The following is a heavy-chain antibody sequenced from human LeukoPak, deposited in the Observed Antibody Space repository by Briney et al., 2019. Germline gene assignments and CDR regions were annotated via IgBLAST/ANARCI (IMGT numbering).Heavy chain of an antibody. V-gene: IGHV3-21*01. D-gene: IGHD5-24*01. J-gene: IGHJ5*02. CDR3: VRDMATGRFDP. CDR1: GFTFSSYT. Sequence: GGSLRLSCAASGFTFSSYTMKWVRQAPGKGLEWVSSISSSSSYIYYADSVKGRFTISRDNAKNSLFLQMNSLRAEDTAVYYCVRDMATGRFDPWGQGTLVTVSS. CDR2: ISSSSSYI.